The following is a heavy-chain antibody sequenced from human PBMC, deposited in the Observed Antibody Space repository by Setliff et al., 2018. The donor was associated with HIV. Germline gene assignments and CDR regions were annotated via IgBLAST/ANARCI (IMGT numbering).Heavy chain of an antibody. V-gene: IGHV3-30*14. Sequence: GGSLRLSCVASGFTFSNFAMHWVRQAPGKGLEWVAVISYDGSNKYYADSVKGRFTISRDNSKNTLYLQMGSLGAEDNAVYYCARALSRWLGATPPDIWGQGTMVTVSS. D-gene: IGHD1-26*01. CDR1: GFTFSNFA. CDR2: ISYDGSNK. CDR3: ARALSRWLGATPPDI. J-gene: IGHJ3*02.